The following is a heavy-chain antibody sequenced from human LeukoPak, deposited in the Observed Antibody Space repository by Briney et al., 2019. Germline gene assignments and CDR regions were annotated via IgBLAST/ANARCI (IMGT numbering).Heavy chain of an antibody. CDR1: GGTFSSYA. Sequence: GASVKVSCKASGGTFSSYAISWVRQAPGQGLEWMGGIIPIFGTANYAQKFQGRVTITADESTSTAYMELSSLRSEDTAVYYCARALLDYDKFINWFDPWGQGTLVTVSS. J-gene: IGHJ5*02. CDR3: ARALLDYDKFINWFDP. V-gene: IGHV1-69*13. CDR2: IIPIFGTA. D-gene: IGHD4-17*01.